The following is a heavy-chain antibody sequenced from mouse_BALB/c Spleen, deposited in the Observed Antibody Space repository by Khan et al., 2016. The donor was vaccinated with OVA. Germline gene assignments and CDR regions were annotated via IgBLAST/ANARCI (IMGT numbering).Heavy chain of an antibody. CDR1: GFTFSTYG. CDR3: ARLAYYYDSEGFAY. CDR2: VSTGGGYT. J-gene: IGHJ3*01. Sequence: EVQLVESGGDLVKPGGSLKLSCAASGFTFSTYGMSWVRQTPDKRLEWVATVSTGGGYTYYPDSVKGRFTISRDNAKNTLYLQLSRLKAEDTDRVYCARLAYYYDSEGFAYWGQGTLVTVSA. V-gene: IGHV5-6*01. D-gene: IGHD1-1*01.